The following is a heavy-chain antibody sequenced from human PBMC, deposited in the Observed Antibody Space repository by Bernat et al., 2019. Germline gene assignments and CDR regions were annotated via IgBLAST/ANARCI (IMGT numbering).Heavy chain of an antibody. V-gene: IGHV3-30-3*01. D-gene: IGHD2-21*02. Sequence: QVQLVESGGGVVQPGRSLRLSCAASGFTFSGYAMHWVRQAPGKGLEWVAVISYDGSNKYYADSVKGRFTISRDNSKNTLYLQMNSLRAEDTAVYYCARDVRTIVVVTATPGDWGQGTLVTVSS. CDR3: ARDVRTIVVVTATPGD. CDR1: GFTFSGYA. J-gene: IGHJ4*02. CDR2: ISYDGSNK.